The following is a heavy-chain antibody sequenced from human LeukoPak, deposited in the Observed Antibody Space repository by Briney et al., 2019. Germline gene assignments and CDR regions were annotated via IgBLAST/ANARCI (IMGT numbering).Heavy chain of an antibody. V-gene: IGHV1-69*04. CDR2: IIPILGIA. J-gene: IGHJ5*02. CDR1: GGTFSSYA. D-gene: IGHD3-22*01. Sequence: SVKVSCKASGGTFSSYAISWVRQAPGQGLEWMGRIIPILGIANYAQKFQGRVTITADKSTSTAYMELSSLRSEDTAVYYCAGNKNYDSSGYYYLSWFDPWGQGTLVTVSS. CDR3: AGNKNYDSSGYYYLSWFDP.